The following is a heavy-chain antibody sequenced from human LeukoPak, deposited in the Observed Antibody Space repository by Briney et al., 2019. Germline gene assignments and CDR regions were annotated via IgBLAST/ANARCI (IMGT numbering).Heavy chain of an antibody. CDR2: IYSDNT. V-gene: IGHV3-53*05. CDR3: AKEVDCPSDCLLFHS. J-gene: IGHJ4*02. D-gene: IGHD2-21*02. CDR1: GFTVSSNS. Sequence: GVLRLSCTVSGFTVSSNSMSWVRQAPGKGLEWVSFIYSDNTHYSDSAKGRFTISIDNSRNSVSLQMNSLRPEDTALYHCAKEVDCPSDCLLFHSWGQGTLVTVSS.